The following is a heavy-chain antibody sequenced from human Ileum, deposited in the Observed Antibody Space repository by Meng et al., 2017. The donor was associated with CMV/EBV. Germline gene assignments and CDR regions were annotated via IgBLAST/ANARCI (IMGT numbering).Heavy chain of an antibody. CDR3: VRGRLRSCGPGVMGWFDP. CDR2: IKCDGSEK. J-gene: IGHJ5*02. Sequence: FTFSSSWMHWVCQAPEKGLEWVADIKCDGSEKYYVDSVTGRLTISRDNAKNSLYLQVNSLRAEDMTVYYCVRGRLRSCGPGVMGWFDPWGQGTLVTVSS. V-gene: IGHV3-52*01. D-gene: IGHD3-16*01. CDR1: FTFSSSW.